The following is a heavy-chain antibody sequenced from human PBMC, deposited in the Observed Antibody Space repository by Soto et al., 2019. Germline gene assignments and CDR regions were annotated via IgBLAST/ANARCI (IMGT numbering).Heavy chain of an antibody. CDR1: GGSVNSGSHY. V-gene: IGHV4-61*01. Sequence: SETLSLTCSVSGGSVNSGSHYWTWIRQPPGKTLEWIGHISYSGKTDVNPSLRSRVTLSRDTSKNQFSLRLPSVTAADPAVYYCARPLGGRALSFYYFANCRQGTLFTVSS. CDR3: ARPLGGRALSFYYFAN. J-gene: IGHJ4*02. CDR2: ISYSGKT. D-gene: IGHD1-1*01.